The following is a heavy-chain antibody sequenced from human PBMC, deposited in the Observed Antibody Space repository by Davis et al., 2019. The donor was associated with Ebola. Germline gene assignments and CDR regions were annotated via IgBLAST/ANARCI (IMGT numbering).Heavy chain of an antibody. CDR1: GFTFSSYA. CDR3: ARVVYSSSWYNY. J-gene: IGHJ4*02. Sequence: PSETLSLTCAASGFTFSSYAMSWVRQAPGKGLEWVSAISGSGGSTYYADSVKGRFTISRDNSKNTLYLQMNSLRAEDTAVYYCARVVYSSSWYNYWGQGTLVTVSS. V-gene: IGHV3-23*01. D-gene: IGHD6-13*01. CDR2: ISGSGGST.